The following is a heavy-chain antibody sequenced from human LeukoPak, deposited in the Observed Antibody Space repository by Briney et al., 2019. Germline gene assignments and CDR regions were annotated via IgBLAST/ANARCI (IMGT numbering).Heavy chain of an antibody. CDR2: IQSKTDGGTT. V-gene: IGHV3-15*01. J-gene: IGHJ4*02. CDR3: ATLTVRGVINI. CDR1: GFTFSNTW. D-gene: IGHD3-10*01. Sequence: GGSLRLSCAASGFTFSNTWMNWVRQAPGKGLEWVGRIQSKTDGGTTEYSAPVKGRFTISRDDSKTTLYLQMNSLKTEDTAVYYCATLTVRGVINIWGQGTLVTVSS.